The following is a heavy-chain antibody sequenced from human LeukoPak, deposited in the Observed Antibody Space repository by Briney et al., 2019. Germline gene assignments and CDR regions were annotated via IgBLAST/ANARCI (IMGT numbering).Heavy chain of an antibody. V-gene: IGHV3-7*01. D-gene: IGHD2-15*01. CDR3: ARFGYVAAVDL. J-gene: IGHJ4*02. Sequence: GGSLRLSCAASGFSFSAYWMTWVRQAPGTGLEWVANINPAGTETYYVDPVKGRFTISRDNARNLLYLQMNSLRAEDTAVYYCARFGYVAAVDLWGQGTLVTVSS. CDR1: GFSFSAYW. CDR2: INPAGTET.